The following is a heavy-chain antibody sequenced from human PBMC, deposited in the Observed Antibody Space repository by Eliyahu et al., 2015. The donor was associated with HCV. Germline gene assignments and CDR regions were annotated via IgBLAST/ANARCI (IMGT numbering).Heavy chain of an antibody. J-gene: IGHJ4*02. Sequence: EVQLVESGGGLVQPGGSLRLSCAASGFTFSDHYMDWVRQAPGKGLEWVGRTRNKANSYTTEYAASVKGRFTISRDDSKNSLYLQMNSLKTEDTAVYYCARGFRELSYFDYWGQGTLVTVSS. D-gene: IGHD3-10*01. V-gene: IGHV3-72*01. CDR2: TRNKANSYTT. CDR3: ARGFRELSYFDY. CDR1: GFTFSDHY.